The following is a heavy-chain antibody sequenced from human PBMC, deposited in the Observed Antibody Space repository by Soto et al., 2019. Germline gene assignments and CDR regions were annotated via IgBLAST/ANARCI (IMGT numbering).Heavy chain of an antibody. Sequence: ASVKVSCKASGYTFTSYYMHWIRQAPGQGLEWMGIINPSGDSTRYAQNFQGRVTMTSDTSTSTVYMELSSLRSEDTAVYYCARAGSGGSCYSCWFDPWGQGTLVTVSS. CDR1: GYTFTSYY. D-gene: IGHD2-15*01. CDR2: INPSGDST. CDR3: ARAGSGGSCYSCWFDP. V-gene: IGHV1-46*01. J-gene: IGHJ5*02.